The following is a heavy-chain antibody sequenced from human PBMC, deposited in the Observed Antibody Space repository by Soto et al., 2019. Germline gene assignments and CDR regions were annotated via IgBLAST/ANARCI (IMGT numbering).Heavy chain of an antibody. D-gene: IGHD2-2*01. CDR3: TSRYCSSASCHT. CDR1: GYTFSGSA. V-gene: IGHV3-73*01. Sequence: EVQLVGSGGGLVQPGGSLKLSCVASGYTFSGSAFHWVLQASGKGLEWVGRIRGKANSYETAYAESVKGRFTISRDDSKNTAFLQMNSLKTEDTAVYYCTSRYCSSASCHTWGQGTRVTVSS. CDR2: IRGKANSYET. J-gene: IGHJ5*02.